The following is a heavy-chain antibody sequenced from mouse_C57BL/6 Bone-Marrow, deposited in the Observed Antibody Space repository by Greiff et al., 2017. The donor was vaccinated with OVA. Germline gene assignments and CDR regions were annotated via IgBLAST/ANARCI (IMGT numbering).Heavy chain of an antibody. Sequence: VQLQQSGAELARPGASVKMSCKASGYTFTSYTMHWVKQRPGQGLEWIGYINPSSGYTKYNQKFKDKATLTADKSSSTAYMQLSSLTSEDSAVYYCAREGGYDYDWLAYWGQGTLVTVSA. CDR3: AREGGYDYDWLAY. D-gene: IGHD2-4*01. V-gene: IGHV1-4*01. CDR1: GYTFTSYT. CDR2: INPSSGYT. J-gene: IGHJ3*01.